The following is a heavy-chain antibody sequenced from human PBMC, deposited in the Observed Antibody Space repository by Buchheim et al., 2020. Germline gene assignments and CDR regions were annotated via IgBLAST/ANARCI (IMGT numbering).Heavy chain of an antibody. CDR1: GFSFRDYG. Sequence: QVQVVESGGGVVQPGGSPRLSCGASGFSFRDYGMHWVRQAPGKGLEWVAVISYDGSKNYYGDSVKGRFTISRDNSKNMVFFQMNSLRVEDTAVYYCTKAFYYGSGDYYSRMGYFFGMDVWGPGTT. V-gene: IGHV3-30*18. J-gene: IGHJ6*02. CDR3: TKAFYYGSGDYYSRMGYFFGMDV. D-gene: IGHD3-10*01. CDR2: ISYDGSKN.